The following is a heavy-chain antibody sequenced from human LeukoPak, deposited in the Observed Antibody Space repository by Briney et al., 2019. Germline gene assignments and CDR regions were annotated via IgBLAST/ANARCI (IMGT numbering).Heavy chain of an antibody. V-gene: IGHV1-69*13. Sequence: SVKVSCKASGGTFSSYAISWVRQAPGQGLEWMAGIIPIFGTANYAQKFQGRVTITADESTSTAYMELSSLRSEDTAVYYCASARIQLWPQLYYYYMDVWGKGTTVTISS. J-gene: IGHJ6*03. CDR2: IIPIFGTA. CDR3: ASARIQLWPQLYYYYMDV. D-gene: IGHD5-18*01. CDR1: GGTFSSYA.